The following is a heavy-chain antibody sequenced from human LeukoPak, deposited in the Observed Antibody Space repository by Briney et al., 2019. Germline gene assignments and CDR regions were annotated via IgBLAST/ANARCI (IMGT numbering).Heavy chain of an antibody. CDR2: SYDGSNK. Sequence: SYDGSNKYYADSVKGRFTIPRDNSKNTLYLRMNSLRAEDTAVYYCASRLYSYYYDSSGSDYWGQGTLVTVSS. CDR3: ASRLYSYYYDSSGSDY. D-gene: IGHD3-22*01. V-gene: IGHV3-33*05. J-gene: IGHJ4*02.